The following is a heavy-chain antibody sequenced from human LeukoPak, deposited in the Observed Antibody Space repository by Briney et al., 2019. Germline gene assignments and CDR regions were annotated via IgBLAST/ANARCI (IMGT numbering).Heavy chain of an antibody. V-gene: IGHV3-23*01. J-gene: IGHJ4*02. CDR2: ISGSGGST. CDR1: GFTFSSYG. D-gene: IGHD4-17*01. Sequence: GGSLRLSCAASGFTFSSYGMHWVRQAPGKGLEWVSAISGSGGSTYYADSVKGRFTISRDNSKNTLYLQMNSLRAEDTAVYYCAKASTTVTIEYYFDYWGQGTLVTVSS. CDR3: AKASTTVTIEYYFDY.